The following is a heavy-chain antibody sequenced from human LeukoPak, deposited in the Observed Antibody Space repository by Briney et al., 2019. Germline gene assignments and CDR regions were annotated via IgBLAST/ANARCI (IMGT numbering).Heavy chain of an antibody. Sequence: GGSLRLSCAASGLTFSSHAMSWVRQAPGKGLEWVSAIDISGGKTYYADSAKGRFTISRDNSKNTVSLQMNSLRPDDTAVYYCANEIRPNDYWGQGTLVTVSS. J-gene: IGHJ4*02. CDR2: IDISGGKT. D-gene: IGHD4-17*01. CDR3: ANEIRPNDY. V-gene: IGHV3-23*01. CDR1: GLTFSSHA.